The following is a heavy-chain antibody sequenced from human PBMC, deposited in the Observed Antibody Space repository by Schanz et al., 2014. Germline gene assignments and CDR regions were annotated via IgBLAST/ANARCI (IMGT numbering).Heavy chain of an antibody. J-gene: IGHJ4*02. Sequence: QVQLVQSGSELKKPGASVKVSCKASGYTFTNYAINWVRQAPGQGLEWMGWINTNTGNPTYAQAFTGRFLFSLDTSVNTAYLQISSLEADDTAVYYCARRGIQGVFSSFDYWGLGTLVTVSS. V-gene: IGHV7-4-1*02. CDR2: INTNTGNP. D-gene: IGHD3-10*01. CDR3: ARRGIQGVFSSFDY. CDR1: GYTFTNYA.